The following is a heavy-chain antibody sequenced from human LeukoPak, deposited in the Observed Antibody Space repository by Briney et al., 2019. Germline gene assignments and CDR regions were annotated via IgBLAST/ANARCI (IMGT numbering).Heavy chain of an antibody. CDR1: GGSFSGYY. CDR2: INHSGST. D-gene: IGHD4-23*01. CDR3: ARLYRATVVTRRNNWFDP. V-gene: IGHV4-34*01. J-gene: IGHJ5*02. Sequence: PSETLSLTCAVYGGSFSGYYWSWIRQPPGKGLEWIGEINHSGSTNYNPSLKSRVTISVDTSKNQFSLKLSSVTAADTAVYYCARLYRATVVTRRNNWFDPWGQGTLVTVSS.